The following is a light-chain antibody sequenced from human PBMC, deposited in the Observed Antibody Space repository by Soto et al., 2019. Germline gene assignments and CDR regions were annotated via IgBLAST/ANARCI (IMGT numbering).Light chain of an antibody. V-gene: IGKV3-20*01. J-gene: IGKJ2*01. CDR3: QQYYSSPYT. Sequence: EIVLTQSPGTLSLSPGERATLSCRASQSVSSNNLAWYQQRPGQAPRVVIYGASTRATGIPERFSGSGSGTDFTLTISRLEPEDFAVYYCQQYYSSPYTFGQGTKLEI. CDR1: QSVSSNN. CDR2: GAS.